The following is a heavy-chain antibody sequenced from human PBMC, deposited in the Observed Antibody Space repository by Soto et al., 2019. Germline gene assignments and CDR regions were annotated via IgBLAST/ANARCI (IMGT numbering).Heavy chain of an antibody. CDR2: MNPISGET. D-gene: IGHD3-22*01. CDR1: GYTFTNYD. Sequence: QVQLVQSGAEVKKPGASVKVSCKASGYTFTNYDINWVRQATGQGLEWMGWMNPISGETGYAQKFQGRVNMTRNTSITTAYMELNSLGSEDTDVYFCASMATSGSLTWFDPWGQGTMVTVTS. CDR3: ASMATSGSLTWFDP. V-gene: IGHV1-8*01. J-gene: IGHJ5*02.